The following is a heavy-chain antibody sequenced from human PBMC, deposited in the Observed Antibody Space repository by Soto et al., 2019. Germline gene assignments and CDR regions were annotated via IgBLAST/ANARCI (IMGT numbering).Heavy chain of an antibody. CDR1: GGTFSSYA. CDR3: ARSTTVVTPIDY. D-gene: IGHD4-17*01. J-gene: IGHJ4*02. CDR2: IIPIFGTA. V-gene: IGHV1-69*13. Sequence: SVKVSCKASGGTFSSYAISWVRQAPGQGLEWMGGIIPIFGTANYAQKFQGRVTITADESTSTAYMELSSLRSEDTAVYYCARSTTVVTPIDYWGQGTLVTVSS.